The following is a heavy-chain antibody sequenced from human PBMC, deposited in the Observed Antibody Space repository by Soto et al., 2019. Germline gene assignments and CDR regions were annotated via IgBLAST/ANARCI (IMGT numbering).Heavy chain of an antibody. CDR3: ARGGYGETLDC. V-gene: IGHV4-4*02. J-gene: IGHJ4*02. D-gene: IGHD4-17*01. CDR1: GGSISSGNW. Sequence: QVQLQESGPGLVKPSGTLSLTCAVSGGSISSGNWWSWVRQPPGKGLEWIGGIYHSGSTNYNPSLKSRVTISFDKSNIPFSLILSSMTAADTAVYYCARGGYGETLDCWGQGTLVTVSS. CDR2: IYHSGST.